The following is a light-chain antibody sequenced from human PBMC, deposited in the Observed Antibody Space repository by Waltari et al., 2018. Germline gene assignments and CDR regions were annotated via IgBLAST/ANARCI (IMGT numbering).Light chain of an antibody. Sequence: DIQMTQSPSSLSASIGDRVTITCQASQDIINYLNWYQQTPGKAPKLLIYDASNLATGVPSRFSGGGSGTDFSLTITSLHPEDIATYVCQQYENLPYTFGQGTKLEIK. J-gene: IGKJ2*01. V-gene: IGKV1-33*01. CDR3: QQYENLPYT. CDR1: QDIINY. CDR2: DAS.